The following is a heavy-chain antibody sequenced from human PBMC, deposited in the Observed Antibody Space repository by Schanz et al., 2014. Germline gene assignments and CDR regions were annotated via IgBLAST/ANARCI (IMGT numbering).Heavy chain of an antibody. CDR3: ARDGGREGYNLALDG. J-gene: IGHJ3*01. D-gene: IGHD3-16*01. CDR1: WFPVHPHY. V-gene: IGHV3-53*01. CDR2: MYINSCST. Sequence: FAVSWFPVHPHYISLVRQAPGKGLEWISSMYINSCSTQYEDSVKGRFIISRDSSKNTLLRQMNSLRDEEKGVYLCARDGGREGYNLALDGRGQGKLV.